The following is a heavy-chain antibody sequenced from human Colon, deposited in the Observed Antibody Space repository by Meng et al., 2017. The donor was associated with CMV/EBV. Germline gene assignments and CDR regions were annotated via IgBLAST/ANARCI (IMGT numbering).Heavy chain of an antibody. Sequence: GESLKISCAASGFMFSSYSMNRVRQAPGKGLEWVSSISRDSSYTFYADSVKGRFTISRDNARDSLYLQMSSLRDEDTAVYYCARANPRPDPHYYESSGYVVWGQGTMVTVSS. CDR1: GFMFSSYS. D-gene: IGHD3-22*01. CDR3: ARANPRPDPHYYESSGYVV. CDR2: ISRDSSYT. V-gene: IGHV3-21*03. J-gene: IGHJ3*01.